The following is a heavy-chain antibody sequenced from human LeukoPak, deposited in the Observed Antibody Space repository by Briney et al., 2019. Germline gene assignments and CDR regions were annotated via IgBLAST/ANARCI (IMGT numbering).Heavy chain of an antibody. CDR1: GSTFSSYE. CDR2: IKKDGSEK. V-gene: IGHV3-7*01. Sequence: PGGSLRLSCAASGSTFSSYEMNWVRQAPGKGLEWVANIKKDGSEKYYVDSVKGRFTISRDNAKNSLYLQMNSLRAEDTAVYYCARDLYRIVVVPHYFDYWGQGTLVTVSS. CDR3: ARDLYRIVVVPHYFDY. J-gene: IGHJ4*02. D-gene: IGHD3-22*01.